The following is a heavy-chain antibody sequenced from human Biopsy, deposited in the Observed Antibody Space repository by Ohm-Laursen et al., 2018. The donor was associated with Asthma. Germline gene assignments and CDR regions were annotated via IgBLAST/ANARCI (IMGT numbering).Heavy chain of an antibody. Sequence: SDTLSLTCTVSGGTFYSSAYYWGWIRQPPGKGLEWIGNIYYSGSTSYNPSLQSRVSISADTSKRQFSLKLSSVNAADTAVYYCARRNVYNEFIYGLDVWGPGTTVTVSS. CDR3: ARRNVYNEFIYGLDV. J-gene: IGHJ6*02. CDR2: IYYSGST. D-gene: IGHD5-24*01. V-gene: IGHV4-39*01. CDR1: GGTFYSSAYY.